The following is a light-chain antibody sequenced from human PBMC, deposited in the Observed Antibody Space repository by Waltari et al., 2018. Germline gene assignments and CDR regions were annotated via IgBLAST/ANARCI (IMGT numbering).Light chain of an antibody. CDR3: SAWDSSLSVWV. J-gene: IGLJ3*02. CDR1: SNNVGYEG. Sequence: QAGLTQPPSVSKGLRQTATLTCTGNSNNVGYEGAAWVQQPQGQPPKLLFDRNNNRPSGISERFSVFRSGNTASLTVTGLQPEDEADYYCSAWDSSLSVWVFDGGTKLTVL. V-gene: IGLV10-54*04. CDR2: RNN.